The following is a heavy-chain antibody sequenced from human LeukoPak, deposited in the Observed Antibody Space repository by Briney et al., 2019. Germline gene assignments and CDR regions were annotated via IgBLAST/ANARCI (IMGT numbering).Heavy chain of an antibody. CDR3: AAKPFRYNWNQVDY. D-gene: IGHD1-20*01. V-gene: IGHV3-30*03. CDR2: ISYDGSNK. J-gene: IGHJ4*02. Sequence: GGSLRLSCAASGFTFSSYGMHWVRQAPGKGLEWVAVISYDGSNKYYADSVKGRFTISRDNSKNTLYLQMNGLRAEDTAVYYCAAKPFRYNWNQVDYWGQGTLVTVSS. CDR1: GFTFSSYG.